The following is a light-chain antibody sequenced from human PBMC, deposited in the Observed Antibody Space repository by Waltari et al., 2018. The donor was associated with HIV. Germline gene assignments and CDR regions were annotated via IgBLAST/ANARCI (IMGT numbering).Light chain of an antibody. CDR3: QAWDSSTWV. V-gene: IGLV3-1*01. CDR2: QDS. Sequence: SYELTQPPSVSVSPGQTATITCSGDTLGDTFACWYQQKPGQSPVLVIYQDSKRPAGIPERFSGSTAGNTATLTISGTQAMDEADYYCQAWDSSTWVFGGGTKLTVL. CDR1: TLGDTF. J-gene: IGLJ3*02.